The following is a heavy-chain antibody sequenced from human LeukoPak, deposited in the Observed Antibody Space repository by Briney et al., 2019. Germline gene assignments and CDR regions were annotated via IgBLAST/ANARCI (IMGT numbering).Heavy chain of an antibody. CDR2: IYYSGST. J-gene: IGHJ5*02. CDR1: GVSISSYY. D-gene: IGHD3-10*01. V-gene: IGHV4-59*01. CDR3: ARWSMVRGVNWFDP. Sequence: PSETLSLTCTVSGVSISSYYWSWIRQPPGKGLEWIGYIYYSGSTNYNPSLKSRVTISVDTSKNQFSLKLSSVTAADTAVYYCARWSMVRGVNWFDPWGQGTLVTVSS.